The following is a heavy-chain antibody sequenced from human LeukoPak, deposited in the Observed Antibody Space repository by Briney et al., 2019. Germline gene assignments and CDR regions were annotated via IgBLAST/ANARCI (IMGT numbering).Heavy chain of an antibody. Sequence: GGSLRLSGAASGFTVSSNYMSWVRQAPGKGLEWVSVIYIGGSTYYADSVKGRFTISRDNSKNTLYLQMNSLRAEDTAVYYCASQKPTVDTASLAFDIWGQGTMVTVSS. D-gene: IGHD5-18*01. J-gene: IGHJ3*02. CDR2: IYIGGST. CDR3: ASQKPTVDTASLAFDI. CDR1: GFTVSSNY. V-gene: IGHV3-53*01.